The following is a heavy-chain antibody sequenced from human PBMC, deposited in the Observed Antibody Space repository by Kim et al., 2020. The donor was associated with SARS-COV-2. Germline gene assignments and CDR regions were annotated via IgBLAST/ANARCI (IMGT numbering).Heavy chain of an antibody. J-gene: IGHJ6*02. CDR1: GFTFSSYG. D-gene: IGHD3-3*01. Sequence: GGSLRLSCAASGFTFSSYGMHWVRQAPGKGLEWVAVISYDGSNKYYADSVKGRFTISRDNSKNTLYLQMNILRAEDTAVYYCAKDQKDYDFWSGYFSGLDDAENYDYDGMDDWGQGTTVTVSS. CDR2: ISYDGSNK. V-gene: IGHV3-30*18. CDR3: AKDQKDYDFWSGYFSGLDDAENYDYDGMDD.